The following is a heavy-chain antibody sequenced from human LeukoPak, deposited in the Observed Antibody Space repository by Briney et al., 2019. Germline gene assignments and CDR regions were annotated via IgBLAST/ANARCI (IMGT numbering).Heavy chain of an antibody. J-gene: IGHJ4*02. Sequence: GGSLRLSCAASGFTFDDYAMHWVRQAPGKGLEWVSGISWNSGSIGYADSVKGRFTISRDNAKNSLYLQMNSLRAEDTALYYCAKTPAGYYDSSGLFDYWGQGTLVTVSS. V-gene: IGHV3-9*01. D-gene: IGHD3-22*01. CDR3: AKTPAGYYDSSGLFDY. CDR1: GFTFDDYA. CDR2: ISWNSGSI.